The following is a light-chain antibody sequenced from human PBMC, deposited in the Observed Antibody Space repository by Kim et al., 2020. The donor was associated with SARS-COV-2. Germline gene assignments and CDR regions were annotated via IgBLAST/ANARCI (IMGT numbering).Light chain of an antibody. J-gene: IGKJ2*01. CDR2: DAF. CDR1: QSVDNF. CDR3: QQRSKWPPFT. V-gene: IGKV3-11*01. Sequence: SRGETAILSCRASQSVDNFLAWYQQKPGQPPRLVIYDAFIRATDTPDRFSGSGYGTDFTLTINNLEPEDFAVYYCQQRSKWPPFTFGQGTKLEI.